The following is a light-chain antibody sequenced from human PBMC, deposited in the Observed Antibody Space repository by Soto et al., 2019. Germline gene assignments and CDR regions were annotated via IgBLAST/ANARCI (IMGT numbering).Light chain of an antibody. CDR3: ETWASNTRV. J-gene: IGLJ2*01. Sequence: QSVLTQSSSASASLGSSVKLTCTLSSGHSSYIIAWHQQKPGKAPRYLMKLEGSGSYNKGSGVPDRFSGSSSGADRYLTISNLQFEDEADYYCETWASNTRVFGGGTKLTVL. CDR2: LEGSGSY. V-gene: IGLV4-60*02. CDR1: SGHSSYI.